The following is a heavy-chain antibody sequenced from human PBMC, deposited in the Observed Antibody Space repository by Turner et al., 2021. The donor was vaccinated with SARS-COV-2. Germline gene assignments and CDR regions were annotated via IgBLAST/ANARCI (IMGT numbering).Heavy chain of an antibody. J-gene: IGHJ6*02. CDR3: AGEVVVLATTHYGMDV. V-gene: IGHV4-39*01. Sequence: QLQLQESGPGLVKPSETLSLTCTVPGGSISSSSFYWGWIRQPPGKGLEWIGNIYYSGSTYYNPSLKSRVTISVDTSKNQFSLRLSSVTAADTAVYYCAGEVVVLATTHYGMDVWGQGTTVTVSS. CDR1: GGSISSSSFY. CDR2: IYYSGST. D-gene: IGHD1-26*01.